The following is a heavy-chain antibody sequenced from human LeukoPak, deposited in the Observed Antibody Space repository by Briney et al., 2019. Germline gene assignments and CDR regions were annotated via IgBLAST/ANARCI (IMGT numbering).Heavy chain of an antibody. V-gene: IGHV3-15*01. Sequence: GRSLRLSCAASGFTFSNAWMSWVRQAPGKGLEWVGRSKSKSDGGTTDHAAPVKGRFTISRDDSKNMLYLEMNSLKTEDTAVYYCTTDEWSWGQGTLVTVSS. J-gene: IGHJ5*02. CDR1: GFTFSNAW. CDR2: SKSKSDGGTT. CDR3: TTDEWS. D-gene: IGHD3-3*01.